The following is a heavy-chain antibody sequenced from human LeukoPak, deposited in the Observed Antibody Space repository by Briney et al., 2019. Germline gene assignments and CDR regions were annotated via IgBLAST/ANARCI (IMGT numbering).Heavy chain of an antibody. CDR3: AKHLRYFTSGTFGMDV. CDR1: GFTSSSYA. D-gene: IGHD3-10*01. CDR2: ISGSGGST. J-gene: IGHJ6*02. Sequence: GGSLRLSCAASGFTSSSYAMSWVRQAPGKGLEWVSAISGSGGSTYYADSVKGRFTISRDNSKNTLSLQVNSLRAEDTAVYYCAKHLRYFTSGTFGMDVWGQGTTVTVSS. V-gene: IGHV3-23*01.